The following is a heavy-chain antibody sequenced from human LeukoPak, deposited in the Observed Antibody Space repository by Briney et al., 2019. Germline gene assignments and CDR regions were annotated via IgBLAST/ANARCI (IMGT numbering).Heavy chain of an antibody. CDR1: GGSISSHY. Sequence: SETLSLTCTVSGGSISSHYWSWIRQPPGKGLEWIGYIYYSGSTNYNPSLKSRVTISVDTSKNQFSLKLSSVTAADTAVYYCARVAVTRNWFDPWGRGTLVTVSS. CDR3: ARVAVTRNWFDP. V-gene: IGHV4-59*11. J-gene: IGHJ5*02. CDR2: IYYSGST. D-gene: IGHD4-11*01.